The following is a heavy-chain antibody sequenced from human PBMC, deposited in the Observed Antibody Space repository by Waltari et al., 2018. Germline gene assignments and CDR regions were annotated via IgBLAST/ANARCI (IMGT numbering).Heavy chain of an antibody. J-gene: IGHJ4*02. V-gene: IGHV4-39*01. CDR2: IYYSGST. Sequence: GKGLEWIGSIYYSGSTYYNPSLKSRVTISVDTSKNQFSLKLSSVTAADTAVYYCARQGSIVVVPAAQLDYWGQGILVTVSS. CDR3: ARQGSIVVVPAAQLDY. D-gene: IGHD2-2*01.